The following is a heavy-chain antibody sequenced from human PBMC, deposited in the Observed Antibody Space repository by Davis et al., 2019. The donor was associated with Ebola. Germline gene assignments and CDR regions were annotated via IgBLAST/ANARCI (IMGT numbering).Heavy chain of an antibody. V-gene: IGHV3-23*01. D-gene: IGHD2-15*01. Sequence: PGSLLKISCAASGFTFSSYAMSWVRQAPGKGLEWVSAISGSGGSTYYADSVKGRFTISRDNSKNTLYLQMNSLRAEDTAVYYCAKAPVEILVVVVALDYWGQGTLVTVSS. CDR3: AKAPVEILVVVVALDY. CDR2: ISGSGGST. CDR1: GFTFSSYA. J-gene: IGHJ4*02.